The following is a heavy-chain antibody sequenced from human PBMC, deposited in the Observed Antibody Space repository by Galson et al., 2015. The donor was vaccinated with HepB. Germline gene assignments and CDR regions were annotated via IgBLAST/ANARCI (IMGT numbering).Heavy chain of an antibody. J-gene: IGHJ4*02. V-gene: IGHV3-66*01. Sequence: SLRLSCAASGFTVSSNYMSWVRQAPGKGLEWVSVIYSGGSTYYADSVKGRFTISRDNSKNTLYLQMNSLRAEDTAVYYCARGAPYSGSYFDYWGQGTLVTVSS. CDR2: IYSGGST. CDR3: ARGAPYSGSYFDY. CDR1: GFTVSSNY. D-gene: IGHD1-26*01.